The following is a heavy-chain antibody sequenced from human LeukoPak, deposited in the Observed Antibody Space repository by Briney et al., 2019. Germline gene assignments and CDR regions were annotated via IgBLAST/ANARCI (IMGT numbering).Heavy chain of an antibody. Sequence: PGGSLRLSCAASGFTFDDYAMHWVRQAPGKGLEWVSAISGTSRSTYYADPVKGRFTISRDNSKNTLYLQMNSLRAEDTAVYYCAQLYSTSSPAFWGQGTLVTVSS. D-gene: IGHD6-6*01. V-gene: IGHV3-23*01. J-gene: IGHJ4*02. CDR2: ISGTSRST. CDR3: AQLYSTSSPAF. CDR1: GFTFDDYA.